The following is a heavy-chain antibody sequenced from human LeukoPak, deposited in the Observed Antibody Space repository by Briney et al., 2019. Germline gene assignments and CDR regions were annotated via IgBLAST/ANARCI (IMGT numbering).Heavy chain of an antibody. CDR1: EFTFSSYA. D-gene: IGHD1-26*01. Sequence: AGGSLRLSCAASEFTFSSYAMSWVRQAPGKGLEWVSAISGSGGSPYYADSVKGRFTISRDNSKSTLYLQMNSLRADDTAVYYCAKGSGGSYYGSYYDYWGQGTLVAVSS. V-gene: IGHV3-23*01. J-gene: IGHJ4*02. CDR3: AKGSGGSYYGSYYDY. CDR2: ISGSGGSP.